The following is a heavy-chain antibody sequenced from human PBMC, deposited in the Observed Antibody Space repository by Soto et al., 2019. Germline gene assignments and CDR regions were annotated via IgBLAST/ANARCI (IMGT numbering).Heavy chain of an antibody. J-gene: IGHJ5*02. V-gene: IGHV3-23*01. CDR1: GFTFSSYA. CDR2: ISGSGGST. CDR3: AKLSPYSSSAVGMGWFDP. D-gene: IGHD6-6*01. Sequence: PGGSLRLSCAASGFTFSSYAMSWVRQAPGKGLEWVSAISGSGGSTYYADSVKGRFTISRDNSKNTLYLQMNSLRAEDTAVYYCAKLSPYSSSAVGMGWFDPWGQGTLVTVSS.